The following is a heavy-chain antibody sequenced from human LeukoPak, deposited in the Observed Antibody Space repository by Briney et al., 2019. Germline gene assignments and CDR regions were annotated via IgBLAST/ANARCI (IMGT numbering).Heavy chain of an antibody. Sequence: SGGSLRLSCTASGXTFGDYAMTWVRQAPGKGLEWVGFIRSKAYGGTTEFAASVKGRFIISRDDSKSIAYLQMNSLKTEDTAVYYCTAYDPSDYYGMDVWGQGTTVTVS. CDR2: IRSKAYGGTT. CDR3: TAYDPSDYYGMDV. V-gene: IGHV3-49*04. J-gene: IGHJ6*02. CDR1: GXTFGDYA. D-gene: IGHD5-12*01.